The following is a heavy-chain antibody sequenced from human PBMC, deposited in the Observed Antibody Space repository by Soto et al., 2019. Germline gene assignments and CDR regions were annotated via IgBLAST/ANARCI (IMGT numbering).Heavy chain of an antibody. Sequence: SETLSLTCSVSGESISSGGYYWSWIRHLPGKGLEWIGYIYDTESAYYNPSLKSRVSISMDTSENHFAMRLASVTAADSAVYYCARASSSSSAADYWGQGLQVTVS. CDR1: GESISSGGYY. CDR3: ARASSSSSAADY. CDR2: IYDTESA. D-gene: IGHD6-6*01. J-gene: IGHJ4*02. V-gene: IGHV4-31*03.